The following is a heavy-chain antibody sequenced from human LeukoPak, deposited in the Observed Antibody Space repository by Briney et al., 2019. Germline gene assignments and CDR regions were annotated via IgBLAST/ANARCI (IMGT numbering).Heavy chain of an antibody. V-gene: IGHV4-39*07. J-gene: IGHJ5*02. CDR3: ARVNNRLLGYCSGGSCYVFDP. CDR1: GGSISSSSYY. CDR2: IYYSGST. D-gene: IGHD2-15*01. Sequence: PSETLSLTCTASGGSISSSSYYWGWIRQPPGKGLEWIGSIYYSGSTYYNPSLKSRVTISVDTSKNQFSLKLSSVTAADTAVYYCARVNNRLLGYCSGGSCYVFDPWGQGTLVTVSS.